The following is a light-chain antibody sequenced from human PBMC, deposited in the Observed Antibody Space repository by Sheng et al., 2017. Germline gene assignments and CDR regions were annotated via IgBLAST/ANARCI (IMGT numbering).Light chain of an antibody. Sequence: QSVLTQPPSVSAAPGQKVIISCSGSISNIRNSFVSWYQQLPGTAPKVLIYDNNKRPSGIPDRFSGSKSGTSATLGITGLQTGDEADYYCGTWDTSLSAGVFGGGTKVTVL. V-gene: IGLV1-51*01. CDR3: GTWDTSLSAGV. CDR1: ISNIRNSF. J-gene: IGLJ3*02. CDR2: DNN.